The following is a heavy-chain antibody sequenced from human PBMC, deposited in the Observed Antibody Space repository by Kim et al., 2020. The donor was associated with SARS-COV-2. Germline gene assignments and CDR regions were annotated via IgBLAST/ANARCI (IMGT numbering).Heavy chain of an antibody. J-gene: IGHJ4*02. D-gene: IGHD3-10*02. Sequence: GSESNYVVSVKGRFTISRHNAKNSLYWQMNSLRVEDTDVYYCGRSVFGDNYWGQGTLVSVSS. CDR2: GSES. V-gene: IGHV3-7*01. CDR3: GRSVFGDNY.